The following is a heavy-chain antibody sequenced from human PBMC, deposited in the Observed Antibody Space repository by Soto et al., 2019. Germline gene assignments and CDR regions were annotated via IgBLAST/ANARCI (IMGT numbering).Heavy chain of an antibody. D-gene: IGHD5-12*01. V-gene: IGHV1-69*06. CDR2: IIPIFGTA. J-gene: IGHJ4*02. CDR3: ASPGGDGYNSAYFDY. CDR1: GGTFSSYA. Sequence: GASVKVSFKASGGTFSSYAISWVRQAPGQGLEWMGGIIPIFGTANYAQKFQGRVTITADKSTSTAYMELSSLRSEDTAVYYCASPGGDGYNSAYFDYWGQGTLVTVSS.